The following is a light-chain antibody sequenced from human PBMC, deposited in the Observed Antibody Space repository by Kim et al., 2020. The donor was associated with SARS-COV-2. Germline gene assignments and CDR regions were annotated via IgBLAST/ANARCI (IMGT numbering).Light chain of an antibody. CDR2: DVS. V-gene: IGLV2-14*01. CDR3: SSYTSSRTFV. Sequence: QSALTQPASVSGSPGQSITISCTGTSSDVGGYNYVSWYQQHPGKAPKLMIYDVSKRPSGVSNRFSGSKSGNTASLTISGLQAEDDADYYCSSYTSSRTFVFGTGTKVTVL. CDR1: SSDVGGYNY. J-gene: IGLJ1*01.